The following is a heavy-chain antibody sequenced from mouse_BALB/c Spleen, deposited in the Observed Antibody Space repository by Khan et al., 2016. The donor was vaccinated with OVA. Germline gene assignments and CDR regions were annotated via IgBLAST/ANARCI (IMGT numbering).Heavy chain of an antibody. V-gene: IGHV2-6-1*01. CDR2: IWNDGNT. CDR3: ARQPYYHYNIMDY. D-gene: IGHD2-10*01. CDR1: GFSLTNYG. J-gene: IGHJ4*01. Sequence: QVQLKQSGPGLVAPSQSLSITCTISGFSLTNYGVHWVLQPPGKGLEWLVVIWNDGNTAYNSALKSRLTISKDNSKSQLFLKMNSLQTDDTAMYFCARQPYYHYNIMDYWGQGTSVTVSS.